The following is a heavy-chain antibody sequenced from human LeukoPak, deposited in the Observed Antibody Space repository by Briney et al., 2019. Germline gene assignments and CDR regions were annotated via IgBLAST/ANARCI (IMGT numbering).Heavy chain of an antibody. J-gene: IGHJ4*01. D-gene: IGHD3-10*01. CDR1: GYTFTSYD. V-gene: IGHV1-8*01. CDR3: AMWFGELFG. CDR2: MNPNSGNT. Sequence: ASVKVSCKASGYTFTSYDINWVRQATGQGLEWMGWMNPNSGNTDYAQKFQGRATMTRNTSISTAYMELSSLRSEDTTVYYCAMWFGELFGWGQGTLVTVSS.